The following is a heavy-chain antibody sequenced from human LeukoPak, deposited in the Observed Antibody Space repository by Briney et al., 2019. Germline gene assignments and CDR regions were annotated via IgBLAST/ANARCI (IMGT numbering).Heavy chain of an antibody. CDR2: IYSGGST. D-gene: IGHD6-13*01. V-gene: IGHV3-66*01. CDR3: ARGPYSSSWLANGFDY. Sequence: GGSLRLSCAASGFTVSSNYMSWVRQAPGKGLESVSVIYSGGSTYYADSVKGRFTISRDNSKNTLYLQMNSLRAEDTAVYYCARGPYSSSWLANGFDYWGQGTLVTVSS. CDR1: GFTVSSNY. J-gene: IGHJ4*02.